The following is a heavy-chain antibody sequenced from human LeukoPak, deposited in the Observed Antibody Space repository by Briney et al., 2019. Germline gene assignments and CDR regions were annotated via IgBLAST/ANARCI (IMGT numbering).Heavy chain of an antibody. Sequence: ASVKVSCKASGYTFTRYGVSWVRQAPGQGLEWMGWINPNSGGTNYAQKFQGWVTMTRDTSISTAYMELSRLRSDDTAVYYCARARRVLATVPHAFDIWGQGTMVTVSS. CDR3: ARARRVLATVPHAFDI. CDR2: INPNSGGT. CDR1: GYTFTRYG. J-gene: IGHJ3*02. V-gene: IGHV1-2*04. D-gene: IGHD5-12*01.